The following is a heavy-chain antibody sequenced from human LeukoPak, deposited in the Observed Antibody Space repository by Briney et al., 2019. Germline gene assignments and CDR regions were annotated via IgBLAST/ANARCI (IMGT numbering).Heavy chain of an antibody. V-gene: IGHV4-61*01. CDR1: GDSINSGSYY. Sequence: SETLSLTCTVSGDSINSGSYYWSWIRQPPGEGLEWIAYIYYSGSAKYNPSLKSRVTISADTSKNQFSLRVTSVTAADTAVYYCARPTHPAAKEWPFFDYWGQGILVTVSS. CDR2: IYYSGSA. J-gene: IGHJ4*02. D-gene: IGHD3-3*01. CDR3: ARPTHPAAKEWPFFDY.